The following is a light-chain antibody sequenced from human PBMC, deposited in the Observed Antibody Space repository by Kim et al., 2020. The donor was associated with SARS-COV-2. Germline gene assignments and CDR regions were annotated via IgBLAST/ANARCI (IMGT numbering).Light chain of an antibody. CDR1: NIGSKS. V-gene: IGLV3-21*04. J-gene: IGLJ2*01. Sequence: SYELTQPPSVSVAPGKTARITCGGNNIGSKSVHWYQQTPGQAPVLVIYYDSDRPSGIHERFSGSNSGNTATLTISRVDAGEEADYYWQVRASSSDHGVFG. CDR2: YDS. CDR3: QVRASSSDHGV.